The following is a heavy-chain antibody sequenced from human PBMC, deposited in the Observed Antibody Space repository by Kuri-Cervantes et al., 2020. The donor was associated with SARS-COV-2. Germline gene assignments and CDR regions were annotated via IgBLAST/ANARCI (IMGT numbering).Heavy chain of an antibody. CDR2: ISYDASNK. Sequence: GGSLRLSCAASGFIFSDYFLHWVRQAPGKGLEWVAVISYDASNKYYADSVKGRFTISRDNSKNTLYLQMNSLRAEDTAVYYCAKDLGYPAASDAFDIWGQGTMVTVSS. CDR1: GFIFSDYF. V-gene: IGHV3-30-3*01. J-gene: IGHJ3*02. CDR3: AKDLGYPAASDAFDI. D-gene: IGHD5-18*01.